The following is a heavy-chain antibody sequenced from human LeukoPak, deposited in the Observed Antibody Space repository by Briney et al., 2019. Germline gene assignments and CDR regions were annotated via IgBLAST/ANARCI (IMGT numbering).Heavy chain of an antibody. Sequence: PSETLSLTCTVSGGSISSSSYYWGWIRQPPGKGLEWIGSIYYSGSTYYNPSLKSRVTISVDTSKNQFSLKLSSVTAADTAVYHCARVYYYDSSEPFDYWGQGTLVTVSS. CDR1: GGSISSSSYY. J-gene: IGHJ4*02. D-gene: IGHD3-22*01. CDR3: ARVYYYDSSEPFDY. V-gene: IGHV4-39*07. CDR2: IYYSGST.